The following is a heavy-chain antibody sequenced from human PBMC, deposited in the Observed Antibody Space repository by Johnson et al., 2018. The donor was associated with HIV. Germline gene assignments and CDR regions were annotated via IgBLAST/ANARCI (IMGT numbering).Heavy chain of an antibody. D-gene: IGHD6-13*01. J-gene: IGHJ3*02. CDR1: GFTFDDYA. CDR3: AKDSRRAAACRIGLCAFDI. Sequence: VQLVESGGGLVQPGRSLRLSCAASGFTFDDYAMHWVRQAPGKGLEWVSGISWNSGSIGYADSVKGRFTISRDNAKNSLYLQMNSLRAEDTALYYCAKDSRRAAACRIGLCAFDIWGQGTMVTVSS. CDR2: ISWNSGSI. V-gene: IGHV3-9*01.